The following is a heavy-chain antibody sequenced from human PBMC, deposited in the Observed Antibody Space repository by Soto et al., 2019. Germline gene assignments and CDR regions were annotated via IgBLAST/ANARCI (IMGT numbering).Heavy chain of an antibody. CDR2: IRSKANSYAT. D-gene: IGHD3-9*01. CDR1: GFTFSSYG. J-gene: IGHJ3*02. V-gene: IGHV3-73*01. Sequence: GSLRLSCAASGFTFSSYGMHWVRQASGKGLEWVGRIRSKANSYATAYAASVKGRFTISRDDSKNTAYLQMNSLKTEDTAVYYCTRRLRYFDRDAFDIWGQGTTVTVSS. CDR3: TRRLRYFDRDAFDI.